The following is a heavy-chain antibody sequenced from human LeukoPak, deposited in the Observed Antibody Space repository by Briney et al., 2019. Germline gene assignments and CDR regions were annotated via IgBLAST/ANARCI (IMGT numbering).Heavy chain of an antibody. Sequence: ASVTVSCTASGYTFTSNAMHWVRPAPGQRPEWMGWINTGNGNTKYSQKFQGRVTISRDTSANTAYMEVSSLRSEDTAVYYCARGAAEGLDRWGQGTLVTVSS. CDR2: INTGNGNT. CDR3: ARGAAEGLDR. D-gene: IGHD6-13*01. V-gene: IGHV1-3*04. J-gene: IGHJ5*02. CDR1: GYTFTSNA.